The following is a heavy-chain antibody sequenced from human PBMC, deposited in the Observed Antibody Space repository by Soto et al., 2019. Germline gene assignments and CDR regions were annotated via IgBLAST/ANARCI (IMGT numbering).Heavy chain of an antibody. CDR2: IIPIFGTA. D-gene: IGHD5-12*01. V-gene: IGHV1-69*12. CDR3: ASSVAKYYYYGMDV. CDR1: GGTFSSYA. J-gene: IGHJ6*02. Sequence: QVQLVQSGAEVKKPGSSVKVSCKASGGTFSSYAISWVRQAPGQGLGWMGGIIPIFGTANYAQKFQGRVTLTADESTSTAYMELSILRTEDTAVYYGASSVAKYYYYGMDVWGQGTTVTVSS.